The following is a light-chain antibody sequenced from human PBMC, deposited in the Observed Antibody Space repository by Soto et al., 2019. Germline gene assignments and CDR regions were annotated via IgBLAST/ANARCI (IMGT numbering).Light chain of an antibody. J-gene: IGKJ4*01. V-gene: IGKV1-5*01. CDR3: KKYYSYSVT. CDR2: DAS. Sequence: DIQITPSPSTLSASVGDRVTVTCRAIHNISSWLAWYQQKPGKAPKLLIYDASNLESGVQSRFSGSGSGTEFTLTIRSLKNDDLATYYCKKYYSYSVTVGGGTKGDIK. CDR1: HNISSW.